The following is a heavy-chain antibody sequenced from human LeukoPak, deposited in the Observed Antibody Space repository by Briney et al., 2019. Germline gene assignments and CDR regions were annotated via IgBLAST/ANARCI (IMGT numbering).Heavy chain of an antibody. CDR1: GGSISSSSYY. D-gene: IGHD3-10*01. CDR3: ARHVLYYYGSGSPFDY. CDR2: IYYSGGT. J-gene: IGHJ4*02. Sequence: SETLSLTCTVSGGSISSSSYYWGWIRQPPGKGLEWIGSIYYSGGTYYNPSLKSRVTISVDTSKNQFSLKLSSVTAADTAVYYCARHVLYYYGSGSPFDYWGQGTLVTVSS. V-gene: IGHV4-39*01.